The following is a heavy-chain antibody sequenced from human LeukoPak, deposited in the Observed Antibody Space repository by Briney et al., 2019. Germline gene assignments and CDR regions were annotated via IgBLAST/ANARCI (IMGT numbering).Heavy chain of an antibody. CDR2: ISGSGGST. CDR1: GFTFSSYA. D-gene: IGHD2-21*02. CDR3: AKVPISAYCGGDCYDNYFDY. J-gene: IGHJ4*02. V-gene: IGHV3-23*01. Sequence: GGSLRLSCAASGFTFSSYAMSWVRQAPGKGLEWVSAISGSGGSTYYADSVKGRFTISRDNSKNTLYLQMNSLRAEDTAVYYCAKVPISAYCGGDCYDNYFDYWGQGTLVTVSS.